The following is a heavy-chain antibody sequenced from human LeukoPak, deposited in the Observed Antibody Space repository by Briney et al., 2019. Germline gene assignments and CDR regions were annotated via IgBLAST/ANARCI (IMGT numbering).Heavy chain of an antibody. V-gene: IGHV3-7*03. CDR3: ARDVNRGVFDI. Sequence: GGSLRLSCEASGFTFSNYWMSWVRQAPGKGLEWVANIKGDGSEKDSLDSVKGGFTISRDNPKNSVYLQMNRLRAEDTAVYYCARDVNRGVFDIWGQGTMVTVSS. J-gene: IGHJ3*02. CDR1: GFTFSNYW. CDR2: IKGDGSEK.